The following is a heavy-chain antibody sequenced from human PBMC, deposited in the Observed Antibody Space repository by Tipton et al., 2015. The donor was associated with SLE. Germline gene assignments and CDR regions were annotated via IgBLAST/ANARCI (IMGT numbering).Heavy chain of an antibody. D-gene: IGHD3-10*01. CDR1: KFTFSTYG. Sequence: SLRLSCGASKFTFSTYGMNWVRQAPGRGLEWVSSIGISGDYKYYVDSVKGRFTISRDNAENSLYLQMDSLTAEDTAVYYCARDYLGILDYWGQGTLVTVSS. CDR2: IGISGDYK. V-gene: IGHV3-21*01. CDR3: ARDYLGILDY. J-gene: IGHJ4*02.